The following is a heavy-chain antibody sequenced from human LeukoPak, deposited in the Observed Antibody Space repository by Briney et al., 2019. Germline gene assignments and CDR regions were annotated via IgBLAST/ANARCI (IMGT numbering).Heavy chain of an antibody. V-gene: IGHV6-1*01. J-gene: IGHJ5*02. D-gene: IGHD2-2*01. CDR2: TYYRSTWYN. Sequence: SQTLLLTCAISGDSVSSNSVTWNWIRQSPSRGLEWLGRTYYRSTWYNDYAVSVRGRIAVNPDTSKNQFSLHLNSVTPEDTAVYYCARRLTQYDCFDPWGQGILVTVSS. CDR1: GDSVSSNSVT. CDR3: ARRLTQYDCFDP.